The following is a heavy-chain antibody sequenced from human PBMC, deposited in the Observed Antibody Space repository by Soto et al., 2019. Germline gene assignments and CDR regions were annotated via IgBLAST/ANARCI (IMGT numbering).Heavy chain of an antibody. D-gene: IGHD3-16*01. CDR2: IYSDGSKK. V-gene: IGHV3-33*01. CDR3: ASDAKEKDALGLELIVATGLGY. J-gene: IGHJ4*02. Sequence: PGGSLRLSCAASGFDFSNTGMHWVRQAPGKGLEWVAIIYSDGSKKYYADSVKGRFTVSRDNSKNMLYLQMSSLRADDTAIYYCASDAKEKDALGLELIVATGLGYWGQGALVTVSS. CDR1: GFDFSNTG.